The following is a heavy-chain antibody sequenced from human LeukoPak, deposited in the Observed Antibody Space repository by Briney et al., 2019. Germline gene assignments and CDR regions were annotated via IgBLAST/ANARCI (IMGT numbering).Heavy chain of an antibody. D-gene: IGHD1-26*01. CDR1: GFTFSSYG. J-gene: IGHJ4*02. CDR2: VWYDGNNE. Sequence: GGSLRLSCAASGFTFSSYGMHWVRQAPGKGLEWVAAVWYDGNNEYYADSVKGRFTISRDNSKNTLYLQMDTLRAEDTAVYYCARGRKDSGSYYVYWGQGILVTVTS. V-gene: IGHV3-33*01. CDR3: ARGRKDSGSYYVY.